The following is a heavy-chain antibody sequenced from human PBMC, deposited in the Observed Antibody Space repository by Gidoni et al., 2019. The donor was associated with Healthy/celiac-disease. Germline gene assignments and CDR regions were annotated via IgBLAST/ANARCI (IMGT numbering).Heavy chain of an antibody. V-gene: IGHV3-66*01. Sequence: EVQLVESGGGLVQPGGSLRLSCAASGFTVSSNYMGWVRQAPGKGLGWVSVIYSGGSTYYADSVKGRFTISRDNSKNTLYLQMNSLRAEDTAVYYCARDGVAVAGHWYFDLWGRGTLVTVSS. J-gene: IGHJ2*01. CDR2: IYSGGST. CDR1: GFTVSSNY. CDR3: ARDGVAVAGHWYFDL. D-gene: IGHD6-19*01.